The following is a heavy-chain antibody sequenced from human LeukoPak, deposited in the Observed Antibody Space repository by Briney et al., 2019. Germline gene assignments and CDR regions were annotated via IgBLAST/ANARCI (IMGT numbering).Heavy chain of an antibody. CDR2: ISNSSTTI. D-gene: IGHD6-13*01. J-gene: IGHJ4*02. Sequence: GGSLRLSCAASGLTFSSYSMNWVRQAPGKGLEWVSYISNSSTTIYYADSVKGRFTISRDNAKNSLYLQMNSLRAEDTAVYYCASRLEAAAAPDYWGQGTLVTVSS. CDR3: ASRLEAAAAPDY. V-gene: IGHV3-48*01. CDR1: GLTFSSYS.